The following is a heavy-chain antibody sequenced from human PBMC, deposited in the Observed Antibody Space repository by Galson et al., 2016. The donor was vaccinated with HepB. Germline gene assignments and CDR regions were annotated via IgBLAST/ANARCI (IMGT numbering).Heavy chain of an antibody. D-gene: IGHD3-10*02. Sequence: SVKVSCRASGYTFMNYDINWVRQAPGQGLEWLARNNPYIGNTNYIQKLRGRFTLTSDTSTSTAYMELTSLRFEDTAVYYCARDMGILSGGGGWLDPWGQGTLVIVSS. CDR2: NNPYIGNT. J-gene: IGHJ5*02. V-gene: IGHV1-18*01. CDR3: ARDMGILSGGGGWLDP. CDR1: GYTFMNYD.